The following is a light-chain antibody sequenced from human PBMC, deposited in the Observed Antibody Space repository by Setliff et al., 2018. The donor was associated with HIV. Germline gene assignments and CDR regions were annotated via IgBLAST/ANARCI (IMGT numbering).Light chain of an antibody. CDR1: SRDVGGHNY. CDR2: DVS. CDR3: SSFTSSNIYV. Sequence: QSALTQPASVSGSPGQSITISCTGTSRDVGGHNYVSWYQQHPGKAPKLMIYDVSNRPSGVSNCFSGSKSGSTASLTISGLQAEDEADYYCSSFTSSNIYVFGTGTKVTVL. J-gene: IGLJ1*01. V-gene: IGLV2-14*03.